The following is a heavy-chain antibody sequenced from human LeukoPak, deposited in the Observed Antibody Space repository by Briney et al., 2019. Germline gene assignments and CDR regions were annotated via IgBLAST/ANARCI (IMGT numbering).Heavy chain of an antibody. V-gene: IGHV4-34*01. CDR1: SGSFSGYY. CDR2: INHSGST. D-gene: IGHD6-13*01. J-gene: IGHJ5*02. CDR3: ARSIAAAGKGRFDP. Sequence: SETLSLTCAVYSGSFSGYYWSWIRQPPGRGLEWIGEINHSGSTNYNPSLKSRVTISVDTSKNQFSLKLSSVTAADTAVYYCARSIAAAGKGRFDPWGQGTLVTVSS.